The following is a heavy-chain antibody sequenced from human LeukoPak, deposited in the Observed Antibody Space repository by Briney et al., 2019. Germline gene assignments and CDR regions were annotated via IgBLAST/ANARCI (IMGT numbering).Heavy chain of an antibody. Sequence: ASVKVSCKASGYTFTSYGISWVRQAPGQGLEWMGWISAYNGNTNYAQKLQGRVTMTTDTSTSTAYMELRSLRSDDTAVYYCARGGRYYDILTGYRPETGNFDYWGQGTLVTVSS. CDR3: ARGGRYYDILTGYRPETGNFDY. D-gene: IGHD3-9*01. V-gene: IGHV1-18*01. J-gene: IGHJ4*02. CDR2: ISAYNGNT. CDR1: GYTFTSYG.